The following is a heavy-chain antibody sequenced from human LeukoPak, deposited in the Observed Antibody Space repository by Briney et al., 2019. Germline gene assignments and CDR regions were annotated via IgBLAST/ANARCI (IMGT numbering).Heavy chain of an antibody. J-gene: IGHJ4*02. CDR3: VRLYYYGSGSFPY. V-gene: IGHV1-8*01. D-gene: IGHD3-10*01. Sequence: ASVKVSCKASGYTFTSSDINWVRQAAGQGLEWMGWVNPNSGHSGSAQKFQGRVTMTRNTSISTAYMELSSLRFEDTAVYYCVRLYYYGSGSFPYWGQGTLVTVSS. CDR1: GYTFTSSD. CDR2: VNPNSGHS.